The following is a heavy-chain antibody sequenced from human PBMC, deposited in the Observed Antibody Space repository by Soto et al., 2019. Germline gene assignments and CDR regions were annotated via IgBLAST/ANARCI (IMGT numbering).Heavy chain of an antibody. V-gene: IGHV4-34*01. CDR1: GGSFSGYY. CDR2: INHSGST. CDR3: ARGGVYSSSPPRRYNWFDP. Sequence: SETLFLTCAVYGGSFSGYYWSWIRQPPGKGLEWIGEINHSGSTNYNPSLKSRVTISVDTSKNQFSLKLSSVTAADTAVYYCARGGVYSSSPPRRYNWFDPWGQGTLVTVSS. D-gene: IGHD6-6*01. J-gene: IGHJ5*02.